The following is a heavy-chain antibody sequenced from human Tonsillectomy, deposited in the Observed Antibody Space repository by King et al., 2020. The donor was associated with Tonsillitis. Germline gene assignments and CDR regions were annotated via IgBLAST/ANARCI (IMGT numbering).Heavy chain of an antibody. CDR3: ARKLYSSSWSTQVAFDY. Sequence: VQLVESGGGLVKPEGSLRLSCVASGFTFSSYSMNWVRQAPGKGLEWVLSISSSSSYISYADSVKGRFTISRDNAKNSLYLQMNSLRAEDTAVYYCARKLYSSSWSTQVAFDYWGQGTLVTVSS. CDR1: GFTFSSYS. CDR2: ISSSSSYI. J-gene: IGHJ4*02. D-gene: IGHD6-13*01. V-gene: IGHV3-21*01.